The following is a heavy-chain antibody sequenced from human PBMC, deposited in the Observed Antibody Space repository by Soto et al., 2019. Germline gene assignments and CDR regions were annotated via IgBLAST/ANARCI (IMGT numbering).Heavy chain of an antibody. CDR1: GGSISSYY. CDR3: ARRAGGGGAGRFDS. D-gene: IGHD3-16*01. CDR2: IYAGGDT. V-gene: IGHV4-4*07. Sequence: QVQLQESGPGLVKPSETLSLTCTVSGGSISSYYWNWIRQPAGKGLEWVGRIYAGGDTNSSPSLKSRVTMSVDASKNQFSLRLGSVTAADTAVYSCARRAGGGGAGRFDSWGQGTLVPVSS. J-gene: IGHJ4*02.